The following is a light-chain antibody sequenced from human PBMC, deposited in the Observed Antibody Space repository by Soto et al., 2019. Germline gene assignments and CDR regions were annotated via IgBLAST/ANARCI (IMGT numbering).Light chain of an antibody. Sequence: DLPMTQSPSSLSASVGDRVTITCRASQSITSYLNWYQQKPGKAPKLLIYAASSLQSGVPSRFSGSGSGTDFTLTISSLQPEDFATYYCQQSYSTPRTFGQGTNLEIK. CDR1: QSITSY. J-gene: IGKJ2*01. V-gene: IGKV1-39*01. CDR2: AAS. CDR3: QQSYSTPRT.